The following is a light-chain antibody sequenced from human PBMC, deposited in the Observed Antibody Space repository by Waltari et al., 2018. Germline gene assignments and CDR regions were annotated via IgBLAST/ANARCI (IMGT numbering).Light chain of an antibody. V-gene: IGKV2-30*01. CDR1: QSLLNSGGNTF. Sequence: DVVMTQSPLSLPVTLGQPASISCRVSQSLLNSGGNTFYNWFQQRPGQSTRRLIYQVSNRDSGVPDRFSGSGSGTDFTLRSSRVEAEDVGVYYCMQGTHWPRTFGQGTKVEIK. CDR3: MQGTHWPRT. J-gene: IGKJ1*01. CDR2: QVS.